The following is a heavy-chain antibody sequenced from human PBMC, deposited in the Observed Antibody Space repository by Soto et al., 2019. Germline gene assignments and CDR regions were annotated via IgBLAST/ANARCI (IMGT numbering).Heavy chain of an antibody. J-gene: IGHJ4*02. Sequence: QERLVQSGAEVRKPGSSVKVSCKVTGGTSTRYAINWVRQAPGQGLEWMGGIVPMFGTSKYAQKFQGRVTINAETSTKIAYMELRSLRSEDTAVYYCNRGSEYDFWSGYLWGQGTLVSVSS. CDR2: IVPMFGTS. D-gene: IGHD3-3*01. V-gene: IGHV1-69*06. CDR1: GGTSTRYA. CDR3: NRGSEYDFWSGYL.